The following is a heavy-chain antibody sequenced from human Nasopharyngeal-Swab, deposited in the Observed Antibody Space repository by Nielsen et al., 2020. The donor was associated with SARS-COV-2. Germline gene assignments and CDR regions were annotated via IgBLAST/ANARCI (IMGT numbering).Heavy chain of an antibody. J-gene: IGHJ5*02. CDR3: ARYCSSTSCHNWFDP. V-gene: IGHV4-30-4*08. CDR2: IYYSGSP. D-gene: IGHD2-2*01. CDR1: GGSISSYY. Sequence: SETLSLTCTVSGGSISSYYWSWIRQHPGKGLEWIGYIYYSGSPYYNPSLKSRVTISVDTSKNQFSLKLRSVTAADTAVYYCARYCSSTSCHNWFDPWGQGTLVTVSS.